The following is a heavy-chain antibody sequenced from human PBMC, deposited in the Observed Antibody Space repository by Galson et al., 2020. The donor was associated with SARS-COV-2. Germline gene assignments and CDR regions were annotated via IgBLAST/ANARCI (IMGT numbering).Heavy chain of an antibody. V-gene: IGHV3-53*01. J-gene: IGHJ4*02. CDR3: ASPPWEGGY. Sequence: GGSLRLSCAASGFTVTKDYMSWVRQAPGRGLEWVSGIYSGDNTFYMDSVKGRFTFSRDNSRNTLYLQMNNVRSEDTAVYYCASPPWEGGYGGPGTLVTVSS. D-gene: IGHD1-26*01. CDR2: IYSGDNT. CDR1: GFTVTKDY.